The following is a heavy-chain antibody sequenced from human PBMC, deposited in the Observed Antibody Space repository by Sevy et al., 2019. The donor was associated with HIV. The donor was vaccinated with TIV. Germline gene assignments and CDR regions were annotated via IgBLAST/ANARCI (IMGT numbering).Heavy chain of an antibody. D-gene: IGHD2-21*01. Sequence: GGSLRLSCAASGFTFSDYYMGWVRQAPGKGLEWVANIKQDGSQKNYVDSVKGRFTISRDNAKNSLYLQMNRLRVDDTAVYYCARELWPDDYWGQGTLVTVSS. CDR3: ARELWPDDY. CDR1: GFTFSDYY. CDR2: IKQDGSQK. V-gene: IGHV3-7*01. J-gene: IGHJ4*02.